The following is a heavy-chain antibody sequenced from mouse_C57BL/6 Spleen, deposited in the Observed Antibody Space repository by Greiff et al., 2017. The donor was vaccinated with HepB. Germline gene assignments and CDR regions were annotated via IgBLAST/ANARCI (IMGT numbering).Heavy chain of an antibody. Sequence: QVQLKQPGAELVKPGASVKLSCKASGYTFTSYWMHWVKQRPGQGLEWIGMIHPNSGSTNYNEKFKSKATLTVDKSSSTAYMQLSSLTSEDSAVYYCAISEDYDYAYYFDYWGQGTTLTVSS. D-gene: IGHD2-4*01. CDR1: GYTFTSYW. V-gene: IGHV1-64*01. CDR3: AISEDYDYAYYFDY. CDR2: IHPNSGST. J-gene: IGHJ2*01.